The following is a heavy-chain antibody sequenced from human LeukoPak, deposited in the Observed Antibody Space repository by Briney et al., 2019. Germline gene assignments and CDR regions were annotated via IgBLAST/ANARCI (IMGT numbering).Heavy chain of an antibody. J-gene: IGHJ4*02. CDR1: GFTFSSYA. Sequence: GGSLRLSCAASGFTFSSYAMHWVRQAPGKGLEWVAVISYDGLNKYYVDSVKGRFTTSRDNSKNTLYLQMNSLRAEDTSVYYCAKGSCSSTTCLKTDWGQGTLVTVSS. V-gene: IGHV3-30*18. CDR2: ISYDGLNK. CDR3: AKGSCSSTTCLKTD. D-gene: IGHD2-2*01.